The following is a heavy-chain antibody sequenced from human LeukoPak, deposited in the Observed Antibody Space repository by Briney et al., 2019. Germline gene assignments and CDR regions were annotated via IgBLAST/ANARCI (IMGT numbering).Heavy chain of an antibody. D-gene: IGHD6-13*01. CDR3: SRGAAAPDY. CDR1: GNSISSFF. CDR2: IYYGGST. J-gene: IGHJ4*02. Sequence: SETLSLTCTVSGNSISSFFWSWIRQPPGKGLEWIAYIYYGGSTDYNPSLRSRVTVSVDTSKNQVSLQLSSVTAADTAVYYCSRGAAAPDYWGQGTLVTVSS. V-gene: IGHV4-59*08.